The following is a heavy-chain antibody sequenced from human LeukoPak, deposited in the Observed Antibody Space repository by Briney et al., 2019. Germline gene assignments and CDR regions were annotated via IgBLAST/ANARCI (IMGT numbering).Heavy chain of an antibody. D-gene: IGHD3-10*01. Sequence: GGSLRLSCAAFGFTLSRYGMHWVRQAPGKGLEWVAVIWFDGSNKYYADSVKGRFTISRDNSKNTVYLQMNSLRAEDTAMYYCARPYYYGPGSYYPLDYWGQGTLVTVSS. J-gene: IGHJ4*02. V-gene: IGHV3-33*01. CDR3: ARPYYYGPGSYYPLDY. CDR2: IWFDGSNK. CDR1: GFTLSRYG.